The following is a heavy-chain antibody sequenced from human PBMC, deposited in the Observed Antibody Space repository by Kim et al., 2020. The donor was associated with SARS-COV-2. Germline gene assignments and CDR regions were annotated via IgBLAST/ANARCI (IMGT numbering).Heavy chain of an antibody. CDR2: IYSGGST. Sequence: GGSLRLSCAASGFTVSSNYMSWVRQAPGKGLEWVSVIYSGGSTYYADSVKGRFTISRDNSKNTLYLQMNSLRAEDTAVYYCARDSLWFGELFHGWYFDLCGRGTLVTVSS. CDR1: GFTVSSNY. V-gene: IGHV3-66*02. D-gene: IGHD3-10*01. CDR3: ARDSLWFGELFHGWYFDL. J-gene: IGHJ2*01.